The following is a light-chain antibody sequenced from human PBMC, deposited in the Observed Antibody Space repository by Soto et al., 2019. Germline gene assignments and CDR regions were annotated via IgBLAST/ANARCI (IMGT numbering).Light chain of an antibody. V-gene: IGKV3-20*01. Sequence: EIVLTHSPGTLSLSPGEIATLSCIAIQSVSSSYLAWYQQKPGQAPRLLIYGASSRATGIPDRFSGSGSGTDFTLTISRLEPEDFAVYYCQQYGSSPPITFGQGTRREIK. CDR2: GAS. CDR1: QSVSSSY. CDR3: QQYGSSPPIT. J-gene: IGKJ5*01.